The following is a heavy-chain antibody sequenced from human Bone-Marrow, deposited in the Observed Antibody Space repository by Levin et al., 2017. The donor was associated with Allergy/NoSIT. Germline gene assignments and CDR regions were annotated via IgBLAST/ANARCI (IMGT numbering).Heavy chain of an antibody. V-gene: IGHV3-21*01. J-gene: IGHJ4*02. CDR3: ARVRIIGAGTGGLDY. Sequence: PGGSLRLSCVASGFSIRTYTVNWVRQAPGKGLEWVSCMSGSRSYTYHADSVKGRFTISRDNAKNSLYLQMNSLRAEDTAVYYCARVRIIGAGTGGLDYWGQGTLVTVSS. D-gene: IGHD6-13*01. CDR1: GFSIRTYT. CDR2: MSGSRSYT.